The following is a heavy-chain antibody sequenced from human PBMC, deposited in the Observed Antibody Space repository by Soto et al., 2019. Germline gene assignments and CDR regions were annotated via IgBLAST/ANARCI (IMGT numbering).Heavy chain of an antibody. CDR1: GGTFSSYA. D-gene: IGHD5-12*01. J-gene: IGHJ3*02. V-gene: IGHV1-18*01. Sequence: ASVKVSCKASGGTFSSYAISWVRQAPGQGLEWMGWISAYNGNTNYAQKLQGRVTMTTDTSTSTAYMELRSLRSDDTAVYYCARDVRWATIHAAFDIWGQGTMVTVSS. CDR2: ISAYNGNT. CDR3: ARDVRWATIHAAFDI.